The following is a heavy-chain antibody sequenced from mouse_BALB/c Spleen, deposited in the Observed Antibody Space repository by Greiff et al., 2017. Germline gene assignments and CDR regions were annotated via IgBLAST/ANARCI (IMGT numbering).Heavy chain of an antibody. J-gene: IGHJ2*01. CDR1: GFNIKDTY. D-gene: IGHD1-1*01. Sequence: EVQLQQSGAELVKPGASVKLSCTASGFNIKDTYMHWVKQRPEQGLEWIGRIDPANGNTKYDPKFQGKATITADTSSNTAYLQLSSLTSEDTAVYYCASHYGSSYSYYFDYWGQGTTLTVSS. V-gene: IGHV14-3*02. CDR2: IDPANGNT. CDR3: ASHYGSSYSYYFDY.